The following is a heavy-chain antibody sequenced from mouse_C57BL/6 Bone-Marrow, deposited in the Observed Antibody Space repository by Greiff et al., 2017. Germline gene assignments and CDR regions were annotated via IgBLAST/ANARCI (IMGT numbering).Heavy chain of an antibody. CDR1: EYEFPSHD. V-gene: IGHV5-2*01. CDR3: ARASTMNWYFDV. J-gene: IGHJ1*03. CDR2: INSDGGST. D-gene: IGHD2-4*01. Sequence: EVHLVESGGGLVQPGESLKLSCESNEYEFPSHDMSWVRKTPEKRLELVAAINSDGGSTYYPDTMGRRVIISRDNTKKTLYLQMSSLRSEDTALYYCARASTMNWYFDVWGTGTTVTVSS.